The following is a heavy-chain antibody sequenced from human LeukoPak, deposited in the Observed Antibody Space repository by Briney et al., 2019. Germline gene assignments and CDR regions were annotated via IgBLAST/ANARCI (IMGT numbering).Heavy chain of an antibody. V-gene: IGHV1-3*01. Sequence: RASVKVSCTASGYTFTSYAMHWVRQAPGQRLEWMGWINAGNGNTKYSQKFQGRVTITRDTSASTAYMELSSLRSEDTAVYYCARGGYDSSGYLVYWGQGTLVTVSS. CDR3: ARGGYDSSGYLVY. D-gene: IGHD3-22*01. CDR2: INAGNGNT. J-gene: IGHJ4*02. CDR1: GYTFTSYA.